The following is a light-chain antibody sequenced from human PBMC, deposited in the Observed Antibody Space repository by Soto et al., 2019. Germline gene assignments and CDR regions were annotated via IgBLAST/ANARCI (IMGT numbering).Light chain of an antibody. CDR2: GAF. CDR1: QSVSSTY. V-gene: IGKV3-20*01. Sequence: EIVLTQSPGTLSLSPGERATLSCRASQSVSSTYLAWYQHKPGQPPTLLIYGAFSRVTGIPVRFSGSGSGTDFTLTISKLEPEDFAVYYCQIYGSSSTWTFGQGTKGEIK. J-gene: IGKJ1*01. CDR3: QIYGSSSTWT.